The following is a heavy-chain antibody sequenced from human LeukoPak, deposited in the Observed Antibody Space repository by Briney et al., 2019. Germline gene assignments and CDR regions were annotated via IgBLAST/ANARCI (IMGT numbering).Heavy chain of an antibody. J-gene: IGHJ6*03. Sequence: SVKVSCKASGGTFSSYAISWVRQAPGQGLEWMGIINPSGGSTSYAQKFQGRVTITADESTSTAYMELSSLRSEDTAVYYCARIYDPSGYYYMDVWGKGTTVTVSS. CDR2: INPSGGST. CDR3: ARIYDPSGYYYMDV. V-gene: IGHV1-69*11. CDR1: GGTFSSYA. D-gene: IGHD3-3*01.